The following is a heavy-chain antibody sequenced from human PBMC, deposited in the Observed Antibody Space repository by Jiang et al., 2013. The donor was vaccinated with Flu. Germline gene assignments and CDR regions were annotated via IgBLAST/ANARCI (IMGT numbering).Heavy chain of an antibody. CDR1: GGNFNSYA. CDR3: ARGDYYDSSGYQIDLTLDH. J-gene: IGHJ4*02. Sequence: GAEVKKPGASVKVSCKASGGNFNSYAISWVRQAPGQGLEWVGGIIPIFGAPKYTQKLQGRVTVTADESTATTYMELSSLRSEDTAVYYCARGDYYDSSGYQIDLTLDHWGQGTLVTVSS. D-gene: IGHD3-22*01. V-gene: IGHV1-69*13. CDR2: IIPIFGAP.